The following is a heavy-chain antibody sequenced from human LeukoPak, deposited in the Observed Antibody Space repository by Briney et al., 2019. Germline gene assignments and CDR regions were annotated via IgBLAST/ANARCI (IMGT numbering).Heavy chain of an antibody. D-gene: IGHD6-19*01. CDR3: ARVKQWLAGGFDY. CDR1: GGSFSGYY. CDR2: IYHSGST. Sequence: PSETLSLTCAVYGGSFSGYYWSWIRQPPGKGLEWIGEIYHSGSTNYNPSLKSRVTISVDKSKNQFSLKLSSVTAADTAVYYCARVKQWLAGGFDYWGQGTLVTVSS. J-gene: IGHJ4*02. V-gene: IGHV4-34*01.